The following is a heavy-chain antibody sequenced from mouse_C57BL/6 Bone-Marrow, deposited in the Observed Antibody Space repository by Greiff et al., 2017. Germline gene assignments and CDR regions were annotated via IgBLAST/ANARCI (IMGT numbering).Heavy chain of an antibody. CDR1: GYTFTDYY. CDR3: AREGAFHWYFDV. V-gene: IGHV1-76*01. CDR2: IYPGSGNT. D-gene: IGHD3-1*01. Sequence: VQLQQSGAELVRPGASVKLSCKASGYTFTDYYINWVKQRPGQGLEWIARIYPGSGNTYYNEKFKGKATLTAEKSSSTAYMQLSSLTSEDSAVYFCAREGAFHWYFDVWGTGTTVTVSS. J-gene: IGHJ1*03.